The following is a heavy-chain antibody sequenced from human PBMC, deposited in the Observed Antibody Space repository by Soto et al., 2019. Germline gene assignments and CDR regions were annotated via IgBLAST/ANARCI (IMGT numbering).Heavy chain of an antibody. D-gene: IGHD3-3*01. CDR2: IYYSGST. Sequence: QVQLQESGPGLVKPSQTLSLTCTVSGGSISSGGYYWSWIRQHPGKGLEWIGYIYYSGSTYYIPSLKSRVTISVDTSKNQFSLKLSSVTAADTAVYYCARGTVLRFLEWLSPDYWGQGTLVTVSS. CDR3: ARGTVLRFLEWLSPDY. J-gene: IGHJ4*02. V-gene: IGHV4-31*03. CDR1: GGSISSGGYY.